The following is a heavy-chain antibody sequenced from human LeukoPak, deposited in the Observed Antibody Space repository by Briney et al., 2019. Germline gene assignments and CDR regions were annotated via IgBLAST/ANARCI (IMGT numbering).Heavy chain of an antibody. CDR1: GFTFSSYW. CDR2: INSDGSST. CDR3: ARVGQAGYVGYPLDY. Sequence: GGSLRLSCAASGFTFSSYWMHWVRQAPGKGLMWVSRINSDGSSTSYADSVKGRFTISRDNAKNTLYLQMNSLRAEDTAVFYCARVGQAGYVGYPLDYRGQGTLVTAS. J-gene: IGHJ4*02. V-gene: IGHV3-74*01. D-gene: IGHD5-12*01.